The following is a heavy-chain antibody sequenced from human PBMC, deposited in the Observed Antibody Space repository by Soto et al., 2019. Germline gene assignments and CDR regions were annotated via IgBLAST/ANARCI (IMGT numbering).Heavy chain of an antibody. CDR2: IYDNGIT. J-gene: IGHJ4*02. CDR3: ARTYDSNGYANEFDS. CDR1: GRSITSYY. V-gene: IGHV4-59*12. Sequence: QVVLQESGPGLVKPSETLSLTCSVSGRSITSYYWSWVRQPPGKGLEWIGYIYDNGITSQNPSLKSRATMSADTSQNQFSLKVTSVTGADTAVYYCARTYDSNGYANEFDSWGQGILVTVTS. D-gene: IGHD3-22*01.